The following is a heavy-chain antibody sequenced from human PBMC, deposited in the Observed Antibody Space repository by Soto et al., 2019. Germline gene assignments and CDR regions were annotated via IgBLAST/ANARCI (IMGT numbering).Heavy chain of an antibody. CDR1: GFTFSSYA. D-gene: IGHD2-21*01. Sequence: EVQLLESGGSLVQPGGSLRLSCAASGFTFSSYAMSWVRQAPWKGLEWVSAISGSGGSTYYADSVKGRFTISRDNSKNTLYLQMNSLRAEDTAVYYCAKDVAGPERLFDYWGQGTLVTVSS. CDR2: ISGSGGST. V-gene: IGHV3-23*01. J-gene: IGHJ4*02. CDR3: AKDVAGPERLFDY.